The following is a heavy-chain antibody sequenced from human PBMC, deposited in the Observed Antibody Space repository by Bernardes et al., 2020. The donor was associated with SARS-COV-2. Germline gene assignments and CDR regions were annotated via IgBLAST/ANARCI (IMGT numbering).Heavy chain of an antibody. D-gene: IGHD2-8*01. Sequence: GGSLRLSCVASGFTFSTYAMSWVRQAPGKGLEWVSDISGPGRTYYADSVKGRFTISRDNSKNTLYLEMNSLRAEDTAVHYCAKELAYGTTWRDYKYYFGMDVWGQGTTVTVSS. J-gene: IGHJ6*02. CDR2: ISGPGRT. CDR1: GFTFSTYA. CDR3: AKELAYGTTWRDYKYYFGMDV. V-gene: IGHV3-23*01.